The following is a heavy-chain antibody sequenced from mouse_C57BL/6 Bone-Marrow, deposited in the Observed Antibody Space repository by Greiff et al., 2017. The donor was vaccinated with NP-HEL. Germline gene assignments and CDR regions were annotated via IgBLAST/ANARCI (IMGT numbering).Heavy chain of an antibody. CDR2: IDPSDSET. V-gene: IGHV1-52*01. CDR1: GYTFTSYW. Sequence: QVQLQQPGAELVRPGSSVKLSCKASGYTFTSYWMHWVKQRPIQGLEWIGNIDPSDSETHYNQKFKDKATLTVDKSSSTGYMQLSSLTSEDSAVYYCARNSNPYYFDDGGQGTTLTGSS. CDR3: ARNSNPYYFDD. D-gene: IGHD2-5*01. J-gene: IGHJ2*01.